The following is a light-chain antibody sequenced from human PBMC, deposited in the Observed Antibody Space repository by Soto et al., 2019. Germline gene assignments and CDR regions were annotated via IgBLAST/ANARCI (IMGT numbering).Light chain of an antibody. CDR1: QSVGSN. J-gene: IGKJ4*01. CDR2: DTS. V-gene: IGKV3-15*01. CDR3: QPYNNWPLT. Sequence: EMVMTQSPATLSVSPGERATLSCTASQSVGSNLAWYQHKPGQTPRLLIYDTSTRATGVPTRFSGSRSGAEFTLTINSLQSEDFAVYYCQPYNNWPLTFGGGTKVDI.